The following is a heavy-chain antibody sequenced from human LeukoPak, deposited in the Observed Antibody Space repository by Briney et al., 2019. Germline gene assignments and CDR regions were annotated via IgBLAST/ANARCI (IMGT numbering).Heavy chain of an antibody. CDR2: IYYSGST. V-gene: IGHV4-39*02. D-gene: IGHD1-26*01. Sequence: SETLSLTCTVSGGSISSSLYYWGWIRQPPGKGLEWIGSIYYSGSTYYNPSLKSRVAISVDTSKNHFSLKLISVTAADTAVYYCARLAWELRNWFDPWGQGTLVTVSS. J-gene: IGHJ5*02. CDR1: GGSISSSLYY. CDR3: ARLAWELRNWFDP.